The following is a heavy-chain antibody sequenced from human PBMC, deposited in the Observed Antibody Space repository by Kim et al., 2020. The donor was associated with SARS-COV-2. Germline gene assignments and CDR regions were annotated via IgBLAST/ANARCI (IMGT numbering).Heavy chain of an antibody. J-gene: IGHJ4*02. V-gene: IGHV4-4*02. CDR1: GGSISSSNW. CDR2: IYHSGST. Sequence: SETLSLTCAVSGGSISSSNWWSWVRQPPGKGLEWIGEIYHSGSTNYNPSLKSRVTISVDKSKNQFSLKLSSVTAADTAVYYCARERMYYYDSSGRNNLNGWGQGTLVTVSS. CDR3: ARERMYYYDSSGRNNLNG. D-gene: IGHD3-22*01.